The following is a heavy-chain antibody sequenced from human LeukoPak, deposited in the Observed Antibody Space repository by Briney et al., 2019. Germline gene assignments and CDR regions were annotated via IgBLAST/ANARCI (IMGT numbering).Heavy chain of an antibody. D-gene: IGHD2-15*01. Sequence: PGGSLRLSCATSGFTFSTYAMSWVRQAPGKGLEWVSTIGGTSTFYADSVKGRFTISTDNSKNTLCLQMNTLRAEDTAVYYCAKRAAYSFDSWGQGTLVTVSS. CDR2: IGGTST. CDR3: AKRAAYSFDS. CDR1: GFTFSTYA. J-gene: IGHJ4*02. V-gene: IGHV3-23*01.